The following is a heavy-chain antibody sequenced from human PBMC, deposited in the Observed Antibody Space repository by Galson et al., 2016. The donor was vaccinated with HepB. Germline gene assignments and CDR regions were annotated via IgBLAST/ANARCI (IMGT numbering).Heavy chain of an antibody. CDR3: ATSTGCRSGRGAFDI. V-gene: IGHV1-2*04. Sequence: SVKVSCKASGDTFTGYYIHWVRQAPGQGLEWMAWLSANSGATNYAQKFQGWVTMTRDTSISTAYMELTSLTSDATAIYYCATSTGCRSGRGAFDIWGQGTMVTVSS. CDR2: LSANSGAT. D-gene: IGHD6-25*01. CDR1: GDTFTGYY. J-gene: IGHJ3*02.